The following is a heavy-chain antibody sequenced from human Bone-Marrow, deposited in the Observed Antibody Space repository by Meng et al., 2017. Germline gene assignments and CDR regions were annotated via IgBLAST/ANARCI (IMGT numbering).Heavy chain of an antibody. D-gene: IGHD2-2*01. CDR1: GDSIISNYW. Sequence: QVQLQESGPGLVNPSVTLSLTCAVSGDSIISNYWWNWVRQTPGKGLEWIGEIYHTGRTDYNPFLKSRVTISVDTSKNQFSLTLTSVTAADTAVYYCARHEFGLPTAAFDHWGQGTLVTVSS. CDR2: IYHTGRT. CDR3: ARHEFGLPTAAFDH. J-gene: IGHJ4*02. V-gene: IGHV4-4*02.